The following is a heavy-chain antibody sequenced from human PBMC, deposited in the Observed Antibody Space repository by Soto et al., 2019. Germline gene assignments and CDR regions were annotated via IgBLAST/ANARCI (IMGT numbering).Heavy chain of an antibody. CDR2: IIPVFETT. J-gene: IGHJ5*02. Sequence: QVQLVQSGAEVKKPGSSVKVSCKASGGTFRTYAISWVRQAPGQGLEWMGGIIPVFETTNYAQKFQGRVTITADESTGTAYMELSSLRSEDTGVYYCARAGDGYPLGWFDPWGQGTLVTVSS. D-gene: IGHD5-12*01. CDR1: GGTFRTYA. CDR3: ARAGDGYPLGWFDP. V-gene: IGHV1-69*01.